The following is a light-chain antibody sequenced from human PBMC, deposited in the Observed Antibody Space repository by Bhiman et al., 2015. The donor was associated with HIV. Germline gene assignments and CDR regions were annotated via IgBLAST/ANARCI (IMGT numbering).Light chain of an antibody. CDR3: TSYTVSASFV. CDR1: SSDVGSYNL. Sequence: QSALTQPASVSGSPGQSITISCTGTSSDVGSYNLVSWYQHHPGKAPKLMIYEVSKRPSGISHRFSGSKSGNTASLTISGLQAEDEADYYCTSYTVSASFVFGGATKVTVL. V-gene: IGLV2-14*02. J-gene: IGLJ1*01. CDR2: EVS.